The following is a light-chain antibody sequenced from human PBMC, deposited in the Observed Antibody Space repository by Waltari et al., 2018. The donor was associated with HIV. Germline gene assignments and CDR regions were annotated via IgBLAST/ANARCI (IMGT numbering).Light chain of an antibody. CDR3: TSFTSNYTVI. CDR2: EVF. J-gene: IGLJ2*01. V-gene: IGLV2-14*01. Sequence: QSALTQPASVSGSPGQSLPISCPGSTSAFGLYTFISWYQQHPGGVPRVIISEVFSRPAGVSSRFSGSKSGNTASLTISWLQTEDEADYYCTSFTSNYTVIFGGGTKVTVL. CDR1: TSAFGLYTF.